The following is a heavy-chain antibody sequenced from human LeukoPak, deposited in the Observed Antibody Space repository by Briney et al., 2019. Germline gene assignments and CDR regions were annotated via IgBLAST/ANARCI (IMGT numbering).Heavy chain of an antibody. D-gene: IGHD3-10*01. Sequence: SETLSLTCTVSGGSMSSHYWSWVRQPPGRGLEWIGNIYYSGSTNYNPSLNSRVTISVDTSKNQFSLKLSSVTAADTAVYYCARGRGGPYYFDYWGQGSLVTVSS. J-gene: IGHJ4*02. CDR1: GGSMSSHY. V-gene: IGHV4-59*11. CDR3: ARGRGGPYYFDY. CDR2: IYYSGST.